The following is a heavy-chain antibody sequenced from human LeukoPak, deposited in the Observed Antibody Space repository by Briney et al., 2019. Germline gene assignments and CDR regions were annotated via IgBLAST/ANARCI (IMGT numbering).Heavy chain of an antibody. CDR2: ISAYNGNT. V-gene: IGHV1-18*01. Sequence: DSLKVSCKTSGYTSTSCCISWPRQAHGQGLEWMGWISAYNGNTNYAQKLQGRVTMTTDTSTSTAYMEVRSLRSDDTAVYYCARVSVVVVPGSIDYWGQGTLVTVSS. CDR1: GYTSTSCC. J-gene: IGHJ4*02. D-gene: IGHD2-2*01. CDR3: ARVSVVVVPGSIDY.